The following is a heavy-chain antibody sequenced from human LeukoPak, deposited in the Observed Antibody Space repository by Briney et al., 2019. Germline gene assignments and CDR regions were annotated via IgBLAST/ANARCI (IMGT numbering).Heavy chain of an antibody. CDR1: GYTFTNYL. CDR2: INPRRGST. D-gene: IGHD6-13*01. V-gene: IGHV1-46*01. Sequence: ASVKVSCKTSGYTFTNYLIHWVRQAPGLGHEWMGIINPRRGSTRYAQKFQDRVVVTRDTSTSTVYMELSSLRSDDTAVYYCTREGAAEAKSFDYWGQGTLVTVSS. J-gene: IGHJ4*02. CDR3: TREGAAEAKSFDY.